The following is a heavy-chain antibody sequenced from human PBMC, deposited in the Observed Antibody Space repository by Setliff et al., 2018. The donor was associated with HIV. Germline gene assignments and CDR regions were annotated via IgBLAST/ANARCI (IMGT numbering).Heavy chain of an antibody. V-gene: IGHV1-69*10. Sequence: EASVKVSCKTSRGTFTTYAFSWVRQAPGQGLEWMGGIIPILNVAKYPQKFHGRVTITADKSTSTVYMELSSLRSEDTAMYYCARVLKGYSSSYEAFDIWGQGTKVTVS. CDR1: RGTFTTYA. D-gene: IGHD6-13*01. CDR3: ARVLKGYSSSYEAFDI. CDR2: IIPILNVA. J-gene: IGHJ3*02.